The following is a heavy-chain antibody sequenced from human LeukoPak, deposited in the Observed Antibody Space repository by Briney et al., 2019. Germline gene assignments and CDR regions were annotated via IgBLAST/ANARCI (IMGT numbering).Heavy chain of an antibody. CDR1: GGSISSYY. J-gene: IGHJ6*02. V-gene: IGHV4-59*01. Sequence: SETLSLTCTVSGGSISSYYWSWIRQPPGKGLEGIGYIYYSGSTNYNPSLKSRVTISVDTSKNQFSLKLSSVTAADTAVYYCARGGYSGYGGYYYGMDVWGQGTTVTVSS. CDR2: IYYSGST. D-gene: IGHD5-12*01. CDR3: ARGGYSGYGGYYYGMDV.